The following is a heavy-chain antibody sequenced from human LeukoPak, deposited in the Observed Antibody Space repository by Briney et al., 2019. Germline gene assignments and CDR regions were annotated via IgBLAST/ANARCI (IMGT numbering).Heavy chain of an antibody. Sequence: PSETLSLTCTVSGGSISSYYWGWIRQPPGKGLEWIGSIYYSESTYYNPSLKSRVTISVDTSKNQFSLKLSSVTAADTAVYYRARNYYDSSGYYYYWGQGTLVTVSS. CDR3: ARNYYDSSGYYYY. J-gene: IGHJ4*02. V-gene: IGHV4-39*01. CDR2: IYYSEST. D-gene: IGHD3-22*01. CDR1: GGSISSYY.